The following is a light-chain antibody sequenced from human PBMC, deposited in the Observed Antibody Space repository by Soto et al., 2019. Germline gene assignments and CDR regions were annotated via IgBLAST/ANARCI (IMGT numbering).Light chain of an antibody. CDR3: QQYIKWPIT. J-gene: IGKJ5*01. V-gene: IGKV3-15*01. CDR1: QSVSSN. CDR2: DAS. Sequence: DIVMRQSPGTLSVSPGERATLSCRASQSVSSNLAWYQQKPGQAPRLLISDASTRATGIPARFSGSGSGTEFTLTVSSLQSEDFAVYYCQQYIKWPITFGQGTRLEIK.